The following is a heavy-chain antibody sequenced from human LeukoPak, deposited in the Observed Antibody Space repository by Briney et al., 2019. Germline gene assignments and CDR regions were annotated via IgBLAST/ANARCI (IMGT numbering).Heavy chain of an antibody. CDR3: APQQGRNLVNYFDL. Sequence: PSETLSLTCAVSGGSISSNSYYWAWVRQPPGKGLEWIGSIYYSGRTFYHPSLKSRVTISVDTSKNQISLKVSSVTAADTAVYYCAPQQGRNLVNYFDLWGQNTGHTVSS. CDR1: GGSISSNSYY. CDR2: IYYSGRT. J-gene: IGHJ4*01. V-gene: IGHV4-39*01. D-gene: IGHD2-21*01.